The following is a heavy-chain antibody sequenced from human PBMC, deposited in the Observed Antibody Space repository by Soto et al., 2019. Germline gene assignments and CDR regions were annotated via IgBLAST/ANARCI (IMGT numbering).Heavy chain of an antibody. CDR2: INPNSGGT. V-gene: IGHV1-2*04. CDR1: GSTFTGYY. J-gene: IGHJ6*02. CDR3: ARDRYSSSWRTYYYYGMDV. Sequence: ASVNVSCTASGSTFTGYYMHWVRQAPGQGLEWMGWINPNSGGTNYAQKFQGWVTMTRDTSISTAYMELSRLRSDDTAVYYCARDRYSSSWRTYYYYGMDVWGQGTTVTVSS. D-gene: IGHD6-13*01.